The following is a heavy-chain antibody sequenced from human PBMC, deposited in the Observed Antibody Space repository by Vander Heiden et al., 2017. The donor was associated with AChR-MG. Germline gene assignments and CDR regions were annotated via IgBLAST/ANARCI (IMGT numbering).Heavy chain of an antibody. J-gene: IGHJ4*02. D-gene: IGHD2-15*01. CDR1: GDSINSYY. CDR3: ARIGGYGGYCSGGSCYVHDY. CDR2: IFHSGST. V-gene: IGHV4-59*01. Sequence: QVQLQESGPGLVKPSETLSLTCSVSGDSINSYYWNWIRQPPGKGLEWIVYIFHSGSTDYNPSLKSRVTISVDTSKNQVSLRMSSMTAADTAVYYCARIGGYGGYCSGGSCYVHDYWGQGTRVTVSS.